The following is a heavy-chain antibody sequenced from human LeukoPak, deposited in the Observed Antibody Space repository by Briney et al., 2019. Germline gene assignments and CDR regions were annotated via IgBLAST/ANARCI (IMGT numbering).Heavy chain of an antibody. CDR3: ARGAICGDYPYYFDY. Sequence: PSETLSLTCTVSGGSISSYYWSWIRQPPGKGLEWIGYIYYSGSTNYNPSLKSRVTISVDTSKNQFSLKLSSVTAADTAVYYCARGAICGDYPYYFDYWGQGTLVTVSS. CDR2: IYYSGST. V-gene: IGHV4-59*01. CDR1: GGSISSYY. D-gene: IGHD4-17*01. J-gene: IGHJ4*02.